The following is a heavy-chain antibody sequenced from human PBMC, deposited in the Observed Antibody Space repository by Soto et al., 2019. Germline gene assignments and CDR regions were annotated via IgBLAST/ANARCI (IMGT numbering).Heavy chain of an antibody. CDR1: GFTVSSNY. CDR2: ILSGGST. CDR3: ARDRAWGNWYFDL. D-gene: IGHD3-16*01. V-gene: IGHV3-66*01. Sequence: EVQLVELGGGLAQPGGSLTLPWAASGFTVSSNYLGWVRQAPGKGLEWVSVILSGGSTYYADSVKGRSTISRDNSKNTLYLQMNSLRAEDTAVYYCARDRAWGNWYFDLWGRGTLVTVSS. J-gene: IGHJ2*01.